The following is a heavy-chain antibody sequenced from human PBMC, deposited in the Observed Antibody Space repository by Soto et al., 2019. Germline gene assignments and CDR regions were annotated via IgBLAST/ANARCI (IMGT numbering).Heavy chain of an antibody. J-gene: IGHJ4*02. Sequence: SETLSLTCTVSGGSISYYYWGWIRQPPGKGLEWIGSIYYSGNTHYNPSLKSRVTISVDTSMNQFALNLDSVTAVDSAVYYCVRGGYVHAFDYWGQGALVTVSS. V-gene: IGHV4-59*01. CDR3: VRGGYVHAFDY. CDR2: IYYSGNT. CDR1: GGSISYYY. D-gene: IGHD5-12*01.